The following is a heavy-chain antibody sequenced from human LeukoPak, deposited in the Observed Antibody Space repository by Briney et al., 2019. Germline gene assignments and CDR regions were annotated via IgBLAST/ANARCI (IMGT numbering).Heavy chain of an antibody. CDR3: AKMNLLTGYYTPNFDC. CDR2: ISGSGGIT. V-gene: IGHV3-23*01. CDR1: GITFSSYA. J-gene: IGHJ4*02. Sequence: GGSLRLSCAASGITFSSYALSWVRQAPGKGLEWVSVISGSGGITYYADSVKGRFTISRDNSKNTLYLQMNSLRAEDTAVYYCAKMNLLTGYYTPNFDCWGQGTLVTVSS. D-gene: IGHD3-9*01.